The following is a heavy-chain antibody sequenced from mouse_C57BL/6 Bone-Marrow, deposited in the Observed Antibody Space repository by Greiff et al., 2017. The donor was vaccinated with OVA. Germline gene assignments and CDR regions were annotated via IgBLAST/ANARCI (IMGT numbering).Heavy chain of an antibody. D-gene: IGHD2-4*01. CDR3: ARFYDYDYYYAMDY. V-gene: IGHV1-50*01. CDR2: IDPSDSYT. Sequence: QVQLQQSGAELVKPGASVKLSCKASGYTFTSYWMQWVKQRPGQGLEWIGEIDPSDSYTNYNQKFKGKATLTVDTSSSTAYMQLSSLTSEDSAVYYCARFYDYDYYYAMDYWGQGTSVTVSS. J-gene: IGHJ4*01. CDR1: GYTFTSYW.